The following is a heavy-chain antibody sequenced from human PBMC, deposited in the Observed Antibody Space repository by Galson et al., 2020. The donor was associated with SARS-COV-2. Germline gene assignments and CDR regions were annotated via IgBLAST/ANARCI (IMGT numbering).Heavy chain of an antibody. V-gene: IGHV3-23*01. CDR3: AKERDSSGWFDY. CDR2: ISGSGGKT. CDR1: GFIFRSYA. D-gene: IGHD6-19*01. Sequence: TGGSLRLSCAASGFIFRSYAMSWVRQAPGKGLEWVSAISGSGGKTYYADSVKGRFTISRENSKNTLYLQMNSLRAEDTAVYYCAKERDSSGWFDYWGQGTLVTVSS. J-gene: IGHJ4*02.